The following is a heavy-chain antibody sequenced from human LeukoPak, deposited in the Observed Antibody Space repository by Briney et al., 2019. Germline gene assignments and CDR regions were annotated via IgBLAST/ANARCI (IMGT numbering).Heavy chain of an antibody. CDR1: GYTFTGYY. Sequence: ASVKVSCKASGYTFTGYYMHWVRQAPGQGLEWMGWINPNSGGTNYAQKFQGRVTMTRDTSISTAYVELSRLRSDDTAVYYCARGKTRHSSSWYVTLNYWGQGTLVTVSS. CDR2: INPNSGGT. CDR3: ARGKTRHSSSWYVTLNY. J-gene: IGHJ4*02. V-gene: IGHV1-2*02. D-gene: IGHD6-13*01.